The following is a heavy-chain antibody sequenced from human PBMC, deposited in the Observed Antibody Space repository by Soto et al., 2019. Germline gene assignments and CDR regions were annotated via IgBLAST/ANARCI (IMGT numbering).Heavy chain of an antibody. Sequence: GGSLRLSCAASGFTFSSYAMHWVRQAPGKGLEWVAVISYDGSNKYYADSVKGRFTISRDNSKNTLYLQMNSLRAEDTAVYYCARDARIQLWSVPDGMDVWGQGTTVTVSS. CDR2: ISYDGSNK. J-gene: IGHJ6*02. D-gene: IGHD5-18*01. CDR1: GFTFSSYA. CDR3: ARDARIQLWSVPDGMDV. V-gene: IGHV3-30-3*01.